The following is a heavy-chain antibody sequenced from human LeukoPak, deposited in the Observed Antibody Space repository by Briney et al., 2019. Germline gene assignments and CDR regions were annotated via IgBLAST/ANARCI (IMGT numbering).Heavy chain of an antibody. CDR3: AKVLGSRIAVSDPFDY. CDR1: GFPFSVYA. CDR2: ISGSGGTI. D-gene: IGHD2-21*01. J-gene: IGHJ4*02. V-gene: IGHV3-23*01. Sequence: GGSLRLSCAASGFPFSVYALNWVRQAPGKGLEWVSAISGSGGTIFYADSVKGRFTISRDHSKNTLYLQMNSLRAEDTAVYYCAKVLGSRIAVSDPFDYWGQGTLVTVSS.